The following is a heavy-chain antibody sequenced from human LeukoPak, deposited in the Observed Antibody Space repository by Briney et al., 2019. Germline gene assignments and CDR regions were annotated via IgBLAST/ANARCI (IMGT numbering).Heavy chain of an antibody. V-gene: IGHV1-2*02. D-gene: IGHD1-26*01. Sequence: ASVKVSCKASGYSFIDFFMHWVRQAPGQGLEWMGWINPNSGGTNYAQKFHARVTMTRDTSISTAYMELTRLTSDDTAVYYCAGIVGTTTFPYYGMDVWGQGTRSPSP. CDR1: GYSFIDFF. CDR3: AGIVGTTTFPYYGMDV. CDR2: INPNSGGT. J-gene: IGHJ6*02.